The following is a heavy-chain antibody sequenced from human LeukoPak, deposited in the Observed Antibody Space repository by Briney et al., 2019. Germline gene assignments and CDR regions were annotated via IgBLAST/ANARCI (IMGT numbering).Heavy chain of an antibody. J-gene: IGHJ4*02. V-gene: IGHV3-21*01. Sequence: GGSLRLSCAASGFTFSSYSMNWVRQAPGKGLEWVSSISSSSSYIYYADSVKGRFTIARDKAKNSLYLQMNSLRAEDTAVYYCARDENSGGSFTDYWGQGTLVTVSS. CDR2: ISSSSSYI. CDR1: GFTFSSYS. D-gene: IGHD2-15*01. CDR3: ARDENSGGSFTDY.